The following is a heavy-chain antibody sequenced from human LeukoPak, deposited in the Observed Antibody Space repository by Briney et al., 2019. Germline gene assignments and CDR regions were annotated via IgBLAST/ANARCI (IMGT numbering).Heavy chain of an antibody. Sequence: ASVKVSCKASGYTFTSYGISWVRQAPGQGLEWMGWICAYNGNTNYAQKLQGRVTMTTDTSTSTAYMELRSLRSDDTAVYYCARSMVRGVVYYYYGMDVWGQGTTVTVSS. V-gene: IGHV1-18*01. CDR3: ARSMVRGVVYYYYGMDV. CDR1: GYTFTSYG. CDR2: ICAYNGNT. J-gene: IGHJ6*02. D-gene: IGHD3-10*01.